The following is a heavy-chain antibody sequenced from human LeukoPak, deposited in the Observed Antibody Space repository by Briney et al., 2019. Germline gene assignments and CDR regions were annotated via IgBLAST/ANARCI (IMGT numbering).Heavy chain of an antibody. D-gene: IGHD4-17*01. CDR3: ARLYGDSQFDY. CDR2: INPNSGGT. J-gene: IGHJ4*02. CDR1: GYTFTGYY. Sequence: ASVKVSCKASGYTFTGYYMHWVRQAPGQGLEWMGWINPNSGGTNYAQKFQGWATMTRDTSISTAYMEQSRLRSDDTAVYYCARLYGDSQFDYWGQGTLVTVSS. V-gene: IGHV1-2*04.